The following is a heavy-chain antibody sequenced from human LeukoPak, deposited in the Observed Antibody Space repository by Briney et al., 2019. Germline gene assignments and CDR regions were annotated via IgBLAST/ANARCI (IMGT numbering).Heavy chain of an antibody. V-gene: IGHV3-11*03. CDR3: AKYRGLRYYDD. CDR2: ISSSSSYT. Sequence: PGGSLRLSCAASGFTFSDYYMSWIRQAPGKGLEWVSYISSSSSYTNYADSVKGRFTISRDNAKNSLYLQMNSLRAEDTAVYYCAKYRGLRYYDDWGQGTLVTVSS. D-gene: IGHD3-22*01. CDR1: GFTFSDYY. J-gene: IGHJ4*02.